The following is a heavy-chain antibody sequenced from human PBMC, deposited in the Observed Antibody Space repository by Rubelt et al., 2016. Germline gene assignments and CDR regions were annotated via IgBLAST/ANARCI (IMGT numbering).Heavy chain of an antibody. J-gene: IGHJ4*02. V-gene: IGHV3-64*02. CDR1: GFSFSSYA. CDR2: ISSNGGST. Sequence: RGGSLRLSCAVSGFSFSSYAMHWVRPAPGKGLEYVLGISSNGGSTYHSESVKGRFTISRDNSKNTLYLQMGSLRAEDMAVYYCARRLRGSSWGIVDYWGQGTLVTVSS. CDR3: ARRLRGSSWGIVDY. D-gene: IGHD6-13*01.